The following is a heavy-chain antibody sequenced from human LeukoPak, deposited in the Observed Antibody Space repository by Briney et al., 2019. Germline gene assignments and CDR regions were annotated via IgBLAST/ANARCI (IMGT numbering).Heavy chain of an antibody. CDR1: GGSISSYY. CDR2: IYYSGST. V-gene: IGHV4-59*08. J-gene: IGHJ4*02. CDR3: ARHAPGYFDY. Sequence: SETLSLTCTVSGGSISSYYWSWIRQPPGKGLEWIGYIYYSGSTNYNPSLKSRVTISVDTSRNQFSLKVSSVTAADTAVHYCARHAPGYFDYWGQGTLVTVSS.